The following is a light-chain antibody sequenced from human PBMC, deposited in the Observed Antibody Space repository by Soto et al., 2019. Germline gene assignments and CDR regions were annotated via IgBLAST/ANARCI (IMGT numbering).Light chain of an antibody. V-gene: IGKV1-5*03. Sequence: DFQMTQSPSTLSASVGDRVTITCRASQSINNWLAWYQRKPGQAPKLLIYKVSSLESGVPSRLSGSGSGTEFTLTIDSLQPDDSATYYCQQYYGPWTFGQGTKVEIK. CDR2: KVS. J-gene: IGKJ1*01. CDR3: QQYYGPWT. CDR1: QSINNW.